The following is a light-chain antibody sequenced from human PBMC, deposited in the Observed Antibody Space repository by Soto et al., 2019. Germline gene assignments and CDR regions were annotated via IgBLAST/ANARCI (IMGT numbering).Light chain of an antibody. CDR2: ENT. CDR3: QSYDSSLRGSV. V-gene: IGLV1-40*01. Sequence: QSVLTQPPSVSGAPGQRVTISCTGSSSNIGAGYDVHWYQQLPGTAPKLLIYENTKRPSGVPDRFSGSKSGASASLAITGLQAEDEADYYCQSYDSSLRGSVFGGGTKLTVL. J-gene: IGLJ3*02. CDR1: SSNIGAGYD.